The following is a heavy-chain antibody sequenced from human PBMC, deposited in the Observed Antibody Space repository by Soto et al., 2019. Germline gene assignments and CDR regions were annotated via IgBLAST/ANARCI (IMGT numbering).Heavy chain of an antibody. Sequence: QVQLVQSGAEVQKPGSSVKVSCKASGGTFSSYAISWVRQAPGQGLEWMGGIIPIFGTANYAQKFQGRVTIAADESTSTAYMELSSLRSEDTAVYYCARYMITFGGVIVKPPQHWGQGTLVTVSS. V-gene: IGHV1-69*01. J-gene: IGHJ1*01. CDR3: ARYMITFGGVIVKPPQH. CDR1: GGTFSSYA. CDR2: IIPIFGTA. D-gene: IGHD3-16*02.